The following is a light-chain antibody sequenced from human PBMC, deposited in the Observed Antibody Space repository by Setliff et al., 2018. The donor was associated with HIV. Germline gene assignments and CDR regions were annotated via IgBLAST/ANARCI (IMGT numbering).Light chain of an antibody. CDR1: SSDVGGYNY. V-gene: IGLV2-11*01. CDR3: CSYAGSYTSL. CDR2: DVN. J-gene: IGLJ2*01. Sequence: QSVLTQPRSVSGSPGQSVTISCTGTSSDVGGYNYVSWYQHHPGKAPKLMIYDVNKRPSGVPDRFSGSKSGTTASLTISGLQAEDEAHYYCCSYAGSYTSLFGGGTKVTV.